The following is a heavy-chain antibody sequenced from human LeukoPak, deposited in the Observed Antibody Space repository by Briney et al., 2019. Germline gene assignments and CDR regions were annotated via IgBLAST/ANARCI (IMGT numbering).Heavy chain of an antibody. CDR3: ARTVVVVVGASDYFDY. CDR2: IRQDGGVK. J-gene: IGHJ4*02. CDR1: GFTFSSYW. V-gene: IGHV3-7*03. Sequence: GSLRLSCAASGFTFSSYWMTWVRQAPGKGLEWVANIRQDGGVKYYMDSAKGRFTLSRDNAKSSLYLQMNSLRVEDTAMYFCARTVVVVVGASDYFDYWSQGTLVTVSS. D-gene: IGHD2-2*01.